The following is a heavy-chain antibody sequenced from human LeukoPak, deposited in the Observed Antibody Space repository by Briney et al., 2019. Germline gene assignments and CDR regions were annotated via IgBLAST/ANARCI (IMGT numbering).Heavy chain of an antibody. D-gene: IGHD2-15*01. J-gene: IGHJ5*02. Sequence: TSSETLSLTCTVSGGSISSSSYYWGWIRQPPGKGLEWIGSIYYSGSTYYNPSLKSRVTISVDTSKNQFSLKLSSVTAADTAVYYCARGGYCSGGSCFSFNNWFDPWGQGTLVTVSS. CDR3: ARGGYCSGGSCFSFNNWFDP. CDR2: IYYSGST. CDR1: GGSISSSSYY. V-gene: IGHV4-39*01.